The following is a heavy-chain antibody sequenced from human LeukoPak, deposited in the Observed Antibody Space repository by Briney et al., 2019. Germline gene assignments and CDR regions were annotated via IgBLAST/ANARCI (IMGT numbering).Heavy chain of an antibody. V-gene: IGHV4-59*08. CDR3: ASRTLSGDYGY. CDR2: IYYSGST. D-gene: IGHD4-17*01. Sequence: PSETLSLTCTVSGGSISSYYWSWIRQPPGKGLEWIGYIYYSGSTNYNPSLKSRVTISVDTSKNQFSLKLSSVTAADTAVYYCASRTLSGDYGYWGQGTLVTVSS. CDR1: GGSISSYY. J-gene: IGHJ4*02.